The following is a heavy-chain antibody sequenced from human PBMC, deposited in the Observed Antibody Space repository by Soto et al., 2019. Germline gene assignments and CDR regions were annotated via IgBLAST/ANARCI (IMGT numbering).Heavy chain of an antibody. J-gene: IGHJ6*02. CDR1: GYSFTSYW. V-gene: IGHV5-10-1*01. Sequence: PGGSLKISCKGSGYSFTSYWISWVRQMPGKGLEWMGRIDPSDSYTNYSPSFQGHVTISADKSISTAYLQWSSLKASDTAMYYCARSEVVPAASFYYYYGMDVWGQGTTVTVSS. CDR2: IDPSDSYT. D-gene: IGHD2-2*01. CDR3: ARSEVVPAASFYYYYGMDV.